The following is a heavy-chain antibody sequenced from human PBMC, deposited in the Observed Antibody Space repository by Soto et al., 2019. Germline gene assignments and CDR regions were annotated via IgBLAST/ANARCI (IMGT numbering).Heavy chain of an antibody. CDR3: GKDTYSNRDYVFGFHI. V-gene: IGHV3-30*02. CDR1: GFVFKSYG. CDR2: ISYDGNSE. Sequence: GGSLRLSCAASGFVFKSYGMPWVRQAPGKGLEWVAVISYDGNSEYYGDSVKGRFTISRDNPKNRLYLQMNSLRPEDTAVYYCGKDTYSNRDYVFGFHIWGQGTMVTVSS. D-gene: IGHD3-10*02. J-gene: IGHJ3*02.